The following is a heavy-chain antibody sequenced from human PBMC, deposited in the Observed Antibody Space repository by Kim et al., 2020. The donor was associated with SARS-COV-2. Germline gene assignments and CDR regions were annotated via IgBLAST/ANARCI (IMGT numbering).Heavy chain of an antibody. CDR1: GYSISSGYY. CDR3: ARDGPQTGIAVAGTPLEAFDI. J-gene: IGHJ3*02. V-gene: IGHV4-38-2*02. Sequence: SETLSLTCTVSGYSISSGYYWGWIRQPPGKGLEWIGSIYHSGSTYYNPSLKSRVTISVDTSKNQFSLKLSSVTAADTAVYYCARDGPQTGIAVAGTPLEAFDIWGQGTMVTVSS. CDR2: IYHSGST. D-gene: IGHD6-19*01.